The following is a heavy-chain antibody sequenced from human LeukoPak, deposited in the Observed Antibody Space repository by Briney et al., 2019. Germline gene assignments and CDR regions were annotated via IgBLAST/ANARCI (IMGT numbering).Heavy chain of an antibody. CDR2: ISGGGGST. CDR1: GFTFSSYA. V-gene: IGHV3-23*01. CDR3: AKDRQRSTHYDFWSGYFPRFDY. D-gene: IGHD3-3*01. Sequence: GGSLRLSCAGSGFTFSSYAMGWVRQAPGKGLEWVSAISGGGGSTYYADSVKGRFTISRDNSKSMLYLQMTSLRAEDTAVYYCAKDRQRSTHYDFWSGYFPRFDYWGQGTLVTVSS. J-gene: IGHJ4*02.